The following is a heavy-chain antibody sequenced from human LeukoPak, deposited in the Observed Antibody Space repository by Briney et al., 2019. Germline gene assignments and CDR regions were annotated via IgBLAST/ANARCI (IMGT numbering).Heavy chain of an antibody. V-gene: IGHV4-4*02. CDR1: GGSISNRNW. D-gene: IGHD2-8*01. J-gene: IGHJ3*02. Sequence: PSETLSLTCAVSGGSISNRNWWSWVRQPPGKGLEWIGEIYHSGSTNYKPSLKSRVTISVDKSKNQFSLKLSSVTAADTALYYCARDLCMSCAFDIWGQGTMVTVSS. CDR2: IYHSGST. CDR3: ARDLCMSCAFDI.